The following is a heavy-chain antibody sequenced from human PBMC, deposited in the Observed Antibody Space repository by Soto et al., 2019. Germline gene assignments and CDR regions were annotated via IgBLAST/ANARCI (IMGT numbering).Heavy chain of an antibody. CDR1: GYTFTNYD. CDR3: TGSAGDFDF. CDR2: TNPKSGYT. J-gene: IGHJ4*01. D-gene: IGHD4-17*01. Sequence: ASVKVSCKTSGYTFTNYDINWVRQATGQGLERMGWTNPKSGYTGSAQKFQGRVTMTRDSSIRTAYMELHSLTSEDTAVYYYTGSAGDFDFWGEGTMVTVSS. V-gene: IGHV1-8*01.